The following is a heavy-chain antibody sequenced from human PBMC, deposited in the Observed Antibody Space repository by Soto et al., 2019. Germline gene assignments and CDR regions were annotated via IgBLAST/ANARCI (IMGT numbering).Heavy chain of an antibody. Sequence: QVQLQESGPGLVKPSQTLSLTCTVSGGSIGSGVYFWSWIRQPPGKGLEWIGFISYTGSAHYNPSLKSRVAISVDTSKNQFSLKLTSVSAADAAVYYCATMGATTGSYYFGYWGQGTLVTVSS. V-gene: IGHV4-30-4*01. D-gene: IGHD1-26*01. CDR2: ISYTGSA. J-gene: IGHJ4*02. CDR1: GGSIGSGVYF. CDR3: ATMGATTGSYYFGY.